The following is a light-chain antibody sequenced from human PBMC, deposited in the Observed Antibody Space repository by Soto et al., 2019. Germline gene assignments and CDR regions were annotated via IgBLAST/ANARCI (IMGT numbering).Light chain of an antibody. CDR3: CSYAGSSTV. CDR1: RSDVGIYTL. V-gene: IGLV2-23*01. Sequence: QSALTQPASVSGPPGRRFTIPSPGPRSDVGIYTLVSWYQKNPGKSPKFMIYKGSKGPSGVSNRFSGFKSGNTASLTISGLQAEDEADYYCCSYAGSSTVFGGGTKLTVL. CDR2: KGS. J-gene: IGLJ3*02.